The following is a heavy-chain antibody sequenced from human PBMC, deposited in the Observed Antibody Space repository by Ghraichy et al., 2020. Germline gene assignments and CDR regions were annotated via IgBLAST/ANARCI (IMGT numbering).Heavy chain of an antibody. Sequence: GGSLRLSCAASGFTFSSYSMNWVRQAPGKGLEWVSYISSSSSTIYYADSVKGRFTISRDNAKNSLYLQMNSLRDEDTAVYYCASDPSYCSSTTCYHWAPDYWGQGTLVTVSS. J-gene: IGHJ4*02. CDR1: GFTFSSYS. V-gene: IGHV3-48*02. CDR3: ASDPSYCSSTTCYHWAPDY. D-gene: IGHD2-2*01. CDR2: ISSSSSTI.